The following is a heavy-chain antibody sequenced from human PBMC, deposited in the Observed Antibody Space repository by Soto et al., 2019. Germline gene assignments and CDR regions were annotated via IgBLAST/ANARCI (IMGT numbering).Heavy chain of an antibody. CDR1: GITFSSYW. Sequence: VELVESGGGLVLPGGSLRLYCAASGITFSSYWMSWVRQAPGKGLEWVSKIKQDGSEKYYVDSVKGRFTISRDNAENSLYLKMNNLRAEDTAVYYCVRVHTALEHFGMDVWGRGTTVTVSS. CDR2: IKQDGSEK. D-gene: IGHD2-21*02. V-gene: IGHV3-7*03. CDR3: VRVHTALEHFGMDV. J-gene: IGHJ6*02.